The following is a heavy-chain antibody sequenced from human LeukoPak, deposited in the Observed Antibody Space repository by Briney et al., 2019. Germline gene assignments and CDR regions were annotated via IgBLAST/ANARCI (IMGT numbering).Heavy chain of an antibody. CDR2: INHSGST. J-gene: IGHJ6*02. Sequence: SETPSLTCAVYGGSFSGYYWSWIRQPPGKGLEWIGEINHSGSTNYNPSLKSRVTISVDTSKNQFSLKLSSVTAADTAVYYCARGAGRCSSTSCYSYYYYYGMDVWGQGTTVTVSS. V-gene: IGHV4-34*01. CDR1: GGSFSGYY. D-gene: IGHD2-2*02. CDR3: ARGAGRCSSTSCYSYYYYYGMDV.